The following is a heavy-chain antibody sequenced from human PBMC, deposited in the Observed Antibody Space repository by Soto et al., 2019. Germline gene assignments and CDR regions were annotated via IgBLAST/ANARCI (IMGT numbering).Heavy chain of an antibody. V-gene: IGHV1-69*02. CDR2: IIPILGIA. D-gene: IGHD5-12*01. Sequence: QVQLVQSGAEVKKPGSSVKVSCKASGGTSSSYTISWVRQAPGQGLEWMGRIIPILGIANYAQKFQGRVTITADKSTSTAYMELSSLRSEDTAVYYCATVATARHNYYYYMDVWGKGTTVTVSS. J-gene: IGHJ6*03. CDR3: ATVATARHNYYYYMDV. CDR1: GGTSSSYT.